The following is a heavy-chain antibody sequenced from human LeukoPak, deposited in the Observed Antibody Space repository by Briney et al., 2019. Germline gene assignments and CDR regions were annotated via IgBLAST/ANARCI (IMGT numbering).Heavy chain of an antibody. J-gene: IGHJ4*02. Sequence: GGSLRLSCAASGFTFSNYAMTWVRQAPGKGLEWVSAISGSGGSTYYADSVKGRFTISRDNSKNTLYLQMNSLRAEDTAVYYCAKDMFGYYYDSSGYNNYFDYWGQGTLVTVSS. CDR3: AKDMFGYYYDSSGYNNYFDY. D-gene: IGHD3-22*01. CDR2: ISGSGGST. V-gene: IGHV3-23*01. CDR1: GFTFSNYA.